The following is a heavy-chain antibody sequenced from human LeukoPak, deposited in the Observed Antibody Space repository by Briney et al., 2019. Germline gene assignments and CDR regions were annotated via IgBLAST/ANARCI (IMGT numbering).Heavy chain of an antibody. V-gene: IGHV3-30-3*01. CDR2: ISYDGSIS. CDR3: ARDRRYCSGGSCYFDYFFDY. J-gene: IGHJ4*02. CDR1: GFTFNSYA. Sequence: PGGSLRLSCAASGFTFNSYAVHWVRQAPGKGLEWVAVISYDGSISFHAASVKGRFTISRDNSKNTLYLQMNSLRAEDTALYFCARDRRYCSGGSCYFDYFFDYWGQGTLVTVSS. D-gene: IGHD2-15*01.